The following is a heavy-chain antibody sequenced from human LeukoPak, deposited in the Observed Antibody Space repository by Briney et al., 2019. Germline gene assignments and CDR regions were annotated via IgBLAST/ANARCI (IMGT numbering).Heavy chain of an antibody. CDR1: EFTFSNYW. CDR2: INPDGSST. J-gene: IGHJ4*02. CDR3: ARGLAAAGNSFDS. V-gene: IGHV3-74*01. Sequence: GGSLRLSCAASEFTFSNYWMHWVCQAPGKGLVWVSRINPDGSSTRYADSVNGRFTISRDNAKNTLYLQMNSLRDEDTAVYYCARGLAAAGNSFDSWGQGTLVTVSS. D-gene: IGHD6-13*01.